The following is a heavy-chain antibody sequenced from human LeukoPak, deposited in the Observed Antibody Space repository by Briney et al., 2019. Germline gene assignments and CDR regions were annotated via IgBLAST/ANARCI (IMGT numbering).Heavy chain of an antibody. CDR1: GGSISSYY. V-gene: IGHV4-4*07. Sequence: SETLSLTCTVSGGSISSYYWSWIRQPAGKGLEWIGRIYTSGSTNYNPSLKSRVTISVDKSKNQFSLKLSSVTAADTAVYYRAREFGSGWYANYYMDVWGKGTTVTVSS. CDR2: IYTSGST. D-gene: IGHD6-19*01. CDR3: AREFGSGWYANYYMDV. J-gene: IGHJ6*03.